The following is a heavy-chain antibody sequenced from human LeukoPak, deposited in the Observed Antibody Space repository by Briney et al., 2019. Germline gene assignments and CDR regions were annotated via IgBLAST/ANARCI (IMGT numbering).Heavy chain of an antibody. Sequence: ASVTVSCTASGYTFTGYYMHWVRQAPGQGLEWMGWINPNSGGTNYAQRFQGWVTMTRDTSISTAYMELSRLRSDDTAVYYCARHPTGVPAAFDYWGQGTLVTVSS. D-gene: IGHD2-2*01. CDR1: GYTFTGYY. CDR3: ARHPTGVPAAFDY. V-gene: IGHV1-2*04. CDR2: INPNSGGT. J-gene: IGHJ4*02.